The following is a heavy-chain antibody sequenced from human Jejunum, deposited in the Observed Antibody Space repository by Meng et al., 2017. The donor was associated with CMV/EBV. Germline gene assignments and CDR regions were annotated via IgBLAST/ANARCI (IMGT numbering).Heavy chain of an antibody. CDR1: GFTFSSYS. CDR3: ARRGETGTYFFHS. V-gene: IGHV3-30*15. D-gene: IGHD1-26*01. J-gene: IGHJ4*02. CDR2: ILTDGSKK. Sequence: CAASGFTFSSYSMHWVRQAPGQGLEWVTIILTDGSKKYYADSVKGRFTISRDNSKNTLYLETSSLGIEDTGIYYCARRGETGTYFFHSWGQGTLVTVSS.